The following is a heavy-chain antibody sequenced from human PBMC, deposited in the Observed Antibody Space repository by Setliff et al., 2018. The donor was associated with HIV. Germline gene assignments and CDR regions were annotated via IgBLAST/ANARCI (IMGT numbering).Heavy chain of an antibody. CDR3: ARGLGMVESTTPFDF. V-gene: IGHV4-34*01. D-gene: IGHD1-26*01. J-gene: IGHJ4*02. Sequence: SETLSLTCAVYGESLSPYYWSWIRQPPGKGLEWIGEINHSGSNNYNPSLKSRVTLSVDTSKNQFSLKLTSVTAADAAVYYCARGLGMVESTTPFDFWGQGTLVPSPQ. CDR2: INHSGSN. CDR1: GESLSPYY.